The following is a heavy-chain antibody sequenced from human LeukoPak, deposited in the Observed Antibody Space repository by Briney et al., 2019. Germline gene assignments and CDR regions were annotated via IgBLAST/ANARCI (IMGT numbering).Heavy chain of an antibody. J-gene: IGHJ4*02. CDR1: GGSISSYY. V-gene: IGHV4-59*01. D-gene: IGHD3-10*01. Sequence: SETLSLTCTVSGGSISSYYWSWIRQPPGKGLEWIGYIYYSGSTNYNPSLKSRVTISVNTSKNQFSLKLSSVTAADTAVYYCARDRGVRGVRAYYFDYWGQGTLVTVSS. CDR2: IYYSGST. CDR3: ARDRGVRGVRAYYFDY.